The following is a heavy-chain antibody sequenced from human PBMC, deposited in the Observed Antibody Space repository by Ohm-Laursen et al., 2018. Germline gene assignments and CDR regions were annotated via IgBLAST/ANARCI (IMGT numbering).Heavy chain of an antibody. CDR1: GFTFSTYA. CDR3: AKRTDEGYWYFDL. Sequence: SLRLSCAASGFTFSTYAMTWVRQAPGKGLESVSAVSGSGDSTYFADSVKGRFTISRDNSMNTLYLQMNSLRAEDTAVYYCAKRTDEGYWYFDLWGRGTLVTVSS. J-gene: IGHJ2*01. CDR2: VSGSGDST. V-gene: IGHV3-23*01.